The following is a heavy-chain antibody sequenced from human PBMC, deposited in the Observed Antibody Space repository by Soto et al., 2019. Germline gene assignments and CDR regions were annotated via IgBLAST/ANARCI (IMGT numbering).Heavy chain of an antibody. Sequence: SVKVSCKASGVSFNNNAISWLRQAPGQGLEWMGVVIPMAGTTNYAPRFQGRVTFTADASTSTAYMDLTSLRSDDTAVYYCAKDALWAGGYSAAYYFDSWGQGTLVTVSS. CDR2: VIPMAGTT. D-gene: IGHD2-21*02. CDR3: AKDALWAGGYSAAYYFDS. V-gene: IGHV1-69*13. CDR1: GVSFNNNA. J-gene: IGHJ4*02.